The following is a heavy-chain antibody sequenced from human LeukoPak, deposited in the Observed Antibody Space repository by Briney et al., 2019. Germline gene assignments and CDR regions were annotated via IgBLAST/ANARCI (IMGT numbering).Heavy chain of an antibody. CDR3: ARGGVYYYDSSGYYYAALDAFDI. D-gene: IGHD3-22*01. Sequence: GGSLRLSCAASGFTVSSNYMSWVRQAPGKGLEWVSVIYSGVSTYYADSVKGRFTISRDNAKNSLYLQMNSLRAEDTAVYYCARGGVYYYDSSGYYYAALDAFDIWGQGTMVTVSS. V-gene: IGHV3-53*01. CDR2: IYSGVST. CDR1: GFTVSSNY. J-gene: IGHJ3*02.